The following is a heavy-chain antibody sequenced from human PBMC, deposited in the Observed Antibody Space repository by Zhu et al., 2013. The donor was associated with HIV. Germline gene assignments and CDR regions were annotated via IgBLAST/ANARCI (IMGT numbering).Heavy chain of an antibody. CDR2: ISAYNGNT. V-gene: IGHV1-18*01. CDR1: GYTFTSYG. J-gene: IGHJ4*02. D-gene: IGHD5-18*01. Sequence: QVQLVQSGAEVKKPGASVKVSCKASGYTFTSYGISWVRQAPGQGLEWMGWISAYNGNTNYAQKLQGRVTMTTDTSTSTAYMELRSLRSDDTAVYYCARDLERGYSYGSGGGFDYWGQGTLVTVSS. CDR3: ARDLERGYSYGSGGGFDY.